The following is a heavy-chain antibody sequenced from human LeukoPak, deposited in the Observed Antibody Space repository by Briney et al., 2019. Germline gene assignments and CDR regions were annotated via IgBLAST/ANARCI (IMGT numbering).Heavy chain of an antibody. CDR1: GGTFSSYA. Sequence: ASVKVSCKASGGTFSSYAISWVRQAPGQGLEWMGWISAYNGNTNYAQKLQGRVTTTTDTSTSTAYMELRSLRSDDTAVYYCARDLGWVTRSTHMDVWGKGTTVTVSS. CDR3: ARDLGWVTRSTHMDV. J-gene: IGHJ6*03. D-gene: IGHD6-19*01. CDR2: ISAYNGNT. V-gene: IGHV1-18*01.